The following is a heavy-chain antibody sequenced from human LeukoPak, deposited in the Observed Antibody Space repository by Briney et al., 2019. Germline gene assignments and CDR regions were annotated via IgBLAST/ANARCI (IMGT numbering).Heavy chain of an antibody. D-gene: IGHD5-24*01. V-gene: IGHV1-69*01. CDR2: IIPIFGTA. J-gene: IGHJ5*02. CDR1: GGTFSSYA. Sequence: ASVKVSCKASGGTFSSYATSWVRQAPGQGLEWMGGIIPIFGTANYAQKFQGRVTITADESTSTAYMELSSLRSEDTAVYYCARDGWRRDGYNSGDWFDPWGQGTLVTVSS. CDR3: ARDGWRRDGYNSGDWFDP.